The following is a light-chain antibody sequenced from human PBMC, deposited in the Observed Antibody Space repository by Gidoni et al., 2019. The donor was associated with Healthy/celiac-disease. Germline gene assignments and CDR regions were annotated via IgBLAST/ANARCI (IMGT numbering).Light chain of an antibody. J-gene: IGKJ1*01. V-gene: IGKV1-5*01. CDR3: QQYNSYPWT. CDR1: QRISSW. CDR2: DAS. Sequence: DIQMTQSPSTLYASVGDRVTITCRDRQRISSWLAGYQQKQGKVPKLLIYDASSLESGVTSRFSGSGSGTEFTLTISSLQPDDVATYYCQQYNSYPWTFGQGTKVEIK.